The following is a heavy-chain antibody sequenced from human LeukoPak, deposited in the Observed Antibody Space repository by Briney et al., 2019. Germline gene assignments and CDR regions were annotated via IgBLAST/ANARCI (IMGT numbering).Heavy chain of an antibody. CDR3: ARTGSSWYEIGWFDP. Sequence: SGGSLRLSCAASGFTFSSYAMSWVRQAPGKGLEWISAISGSGGSTYYADSVKGRFTISRDNSKNTLYLQMNSLRAEDTAVYYCARTGSSWYEIGWFDPWGQGTLVTVSS. J-gene: IGHJ5*02. CDR1: GFTFSSYA. V-gene: IGHV3-23*01. D-gene: IGHD6-13*01. CDR2: ISGSGGST.